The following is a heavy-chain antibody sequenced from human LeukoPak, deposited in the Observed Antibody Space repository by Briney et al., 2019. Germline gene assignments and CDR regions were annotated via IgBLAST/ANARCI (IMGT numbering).Heavy chain of an antibody. CDR2: IYPGDSDT. V-gene: IGHV5-51*01. D-gene: IGHD2-21*02. CDR3: ARALAYCGGDCYSGAFDI. J-gene: IGHJ3*02. Sequence: GESLKISCKGSGYKFTNYWIGWVRQMPGKGLEWMGIIYPGDSDTRYSPSFQGQVTISADKSISTAYLQWSSLKASDTAMYYCARALAYCGGDCYSGAFDIWGQGTMVTVSS. CDR1: GYKFTNYW.